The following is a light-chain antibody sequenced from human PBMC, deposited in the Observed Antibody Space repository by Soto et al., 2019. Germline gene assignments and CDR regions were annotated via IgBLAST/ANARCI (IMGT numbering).Light chain of an antibody. CDR1: QSISTY. CDR3: HRIYSPPPWT. CDR2: ASS. Sequence: IQMTQSPSSLSASVGDRVTITCRASQSISTYLHWYQQIPGTAPNLQIYASSTLQSGVPSRFSCSGTGTDFTLTISSLQAEAFAADVYHRIYSPPPWTFGQGTKVDIK. J-gene: IGKJ1*01. V-gene: IGKV1-39*01.